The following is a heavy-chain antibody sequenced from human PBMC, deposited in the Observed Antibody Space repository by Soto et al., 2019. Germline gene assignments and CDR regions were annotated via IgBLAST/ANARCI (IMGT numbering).Heavy chain of an antibody. J-gene: IGHJ6*02. V-gene: IGHV1-18*01. D-gene: IGHD3-10*01. CDR3: ARDLAVVRGVIIMGVNSYYYYGMDV. CDR1: GYTFTSYG. CDR2: ISAYNGNT. Sequence: PGPSVKVSCKASGYTFTSYGISWVRQAPGQGLEWMGWISAYNGNTNYAQKLQGRVTMTTDTSTSTAYMELRSLRSDDTAVYYCARDLAVVRGVIIMGVNSYYYYGMDVWGQGTTVTVSS.